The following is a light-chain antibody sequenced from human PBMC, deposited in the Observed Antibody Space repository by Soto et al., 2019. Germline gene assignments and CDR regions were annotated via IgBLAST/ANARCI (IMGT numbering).Light chain of an antibody. J-gene: IGKJ1*01. CDR3: QHYNSYSEA. CDR1: QTISSW. V-gene: IGKV1-5*03. Sequence: DIQMTQSPSTLSGSVGDRVTITCRASQTISSWLAWYQQKPGKAPKLLIYKASTLKSGVPSRFSGSGSGTEFTLTISSRQPDDFATYCCQHYNSYSEAFGQGTKVELK. CDR2: KAS.